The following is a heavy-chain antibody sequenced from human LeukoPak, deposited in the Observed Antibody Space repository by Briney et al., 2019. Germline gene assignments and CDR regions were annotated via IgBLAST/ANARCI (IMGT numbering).Heavy chain of an antibody. CDR3: AKDPIRLNSGSNNGVDY. CDR2: ISYDGSNK. CDR1: GFTFGRYW. J-gene: IGHJ4*02. Sequence: PGGSLRLSCATSGFTFGRYWMHWVRQAPGKGLEWVAVISYDGSNKYYADSVKGRFTISRDNSKNTLYLQMNSLRAEDTAVYYCAKDPIRLNSGSNNGVDYWGQGTLVTVSS. V-gene: IGHV3-30*18. D-gene: IGHD1-26*01.